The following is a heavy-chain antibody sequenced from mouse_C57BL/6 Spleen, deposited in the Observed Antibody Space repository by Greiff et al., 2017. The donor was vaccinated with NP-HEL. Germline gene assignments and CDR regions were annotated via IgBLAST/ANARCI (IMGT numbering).Heavy chain of an antibody. CDR2: INPYNGGT. CDR1: GYTFTNYY. D-gene: IGHD4-1*01. J-gene: IGHJ2*01. Sequence: VQLQQSGPVLVKPGASVKMSCKASGYTFTNYYMNWVKQSHGNSLEWIGVINPYNGGTSYNQKFKGKATLTVDKSSSTAYMELNSLTSEDSAVYYCARGLGREGYYFDYWGQGTTLTVSS. V-gene: IGHV1-19*01. CDR3: ARGLGREGYYFDY.